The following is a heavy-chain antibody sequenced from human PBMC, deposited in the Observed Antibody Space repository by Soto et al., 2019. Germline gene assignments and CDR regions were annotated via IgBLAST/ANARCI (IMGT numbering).Heavy chain of an antibody. CDR2: IKSKTDGGKK. Sequence: GGSLRLSCAASGFTFSNAWMSWVRQAPGKGLEWVGRIKSKTDGGKKDYAAPVKGRFTISRDDSKNTLYLQMNSLKTEETAVYYCTRDRQWELIDYWGQGTLVTVSS. CDR3: TRDRQWELIDY. CDR1: GFTFSNAW. V-gene: IGHV3-15*01. J-gene: IGHJ4*02. D-gene: IGHD1-26*01.